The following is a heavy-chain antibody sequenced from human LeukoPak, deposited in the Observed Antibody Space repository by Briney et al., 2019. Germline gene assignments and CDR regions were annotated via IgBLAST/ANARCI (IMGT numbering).Heavy chain of an antibody. D-gene: IGHD5-12*01. V-gene: IGHV1-18*01. CDR1: GYTFTSYG. J-gene: IGHJ4*02. CDR3: ARAGYSNYPDY. CDR2: INAYNVNI. Sequence: GASVKVSCKASGYTFTSYGISWVRQAPGQGLEWMGWINAYNVNIHYAQKLQGRVTMTADTSTSTAYMELRSLRSDDTAVYYCARAGYSNYPDYWGQGTLVTVSS.